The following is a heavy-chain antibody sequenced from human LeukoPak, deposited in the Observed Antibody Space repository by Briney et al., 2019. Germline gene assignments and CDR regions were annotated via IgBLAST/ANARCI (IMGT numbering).Heavy chain of an antibody. Sequence: PGGSLRLSCAASGFTFSSYSMNWVRQAPGKGLEWVSSISSSSSYIYYADSVKGRFTISRDNAKNSLYLQMNSLRAEDTAVYYCAGYYYDSSGLENYWGQGTLVTVSS. CDR1: GFTFSSYS. V-gene: IGHV3-21*04. J-gene: IGHJ4*02. CDR3: AGYYYDSSGLENY. D-gene: IGHD3-22*01. CDR2: ISSSSSYI.